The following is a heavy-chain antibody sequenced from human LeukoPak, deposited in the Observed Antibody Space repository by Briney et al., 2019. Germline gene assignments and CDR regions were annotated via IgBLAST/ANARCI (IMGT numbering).Heavy chain of an antibody. J-gene: IGHJ4*02. D-gene: IGHD3-10*01. CDR3: ARDFRGYYGSGSLGG. CDR1: GFTFSSYW. CDR2: INSDGSST. Sequence: GGSLRLSCAASGFTFSSYWMHWVRQAPGKGLVWVSRINSDGSSTSYADSVKGRFTISRDNAKNTLCLQMNSLRAEDTAVYYCARDFRGYYGSGSLGGWGQGTLVTVSS. V-gene: IGHV3-74*01.